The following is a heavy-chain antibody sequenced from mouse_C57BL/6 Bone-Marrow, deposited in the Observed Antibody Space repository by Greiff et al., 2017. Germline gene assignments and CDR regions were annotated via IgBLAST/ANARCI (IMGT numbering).Heavy chain of an antibody. V-gene: IGHV1-82*01. CDR3: ARSQGNYYEKYYCDD. Sequence: QVQLQQSGPELVKPGASVKISCKASGYAFSSSWMNWVKQRPGKGLEWIGRIYPGDGDTNYNGKFKGQATLTADKSSSTAYMQLSSLTSEDAAVYCCARSQGNYYEKYYCDDWGKGTTLTVSS. D-gene: IGHD2-4*01. CDR2: IYPGDGDT. CDR1: GYAFSSSW. J-gene: IGHJ2*01.